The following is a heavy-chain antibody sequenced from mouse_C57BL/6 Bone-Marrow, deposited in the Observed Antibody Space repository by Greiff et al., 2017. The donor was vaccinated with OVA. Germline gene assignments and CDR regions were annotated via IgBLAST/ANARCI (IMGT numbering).Heavy chain of an antibody. D-gene: IGHD1-1*01. CDR1: GYTFTDSY. J-gene: IGHJ1*03. CDR3: ASLGDYGSRYWYFDV. V-gene: IGHV1-76*01. CDR2: IYPGSGNT. Sequence: QVHVKQSGAELVRPGASVKLSCKASGYTFTDSYITWVKQRPGQGLEWIARIYPGSGNTYYNEKFKGKATLTAEQSSSTAYMQLSSLTSEDSAVYFCASLGDYGSRYWYFDVWGTGTTVTVSS.